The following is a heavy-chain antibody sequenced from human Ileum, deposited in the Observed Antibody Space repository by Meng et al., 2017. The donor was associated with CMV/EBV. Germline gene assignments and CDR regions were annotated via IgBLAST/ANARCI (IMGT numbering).Heavy chain of an antibody. CDR3: ARVGKSFFGDLLPYYFDF. CDR2: IFFSGRT. V-gene: IGHV4-59*01. CDR1: GGSLNGYY. J-gene: IGHJ4*02. D-gene: IGHD3-10*01. Sequence: SDTLSLTCSVSGGSLNGYYWSWIRQTPGRGLEWLGNIFFSGRTDYNPSVMSRVSLSVDTSKRQFSLQLRSVTAADTAVYYCARVGKSFFGDLLPYYFDFWGQGALVTVSS.